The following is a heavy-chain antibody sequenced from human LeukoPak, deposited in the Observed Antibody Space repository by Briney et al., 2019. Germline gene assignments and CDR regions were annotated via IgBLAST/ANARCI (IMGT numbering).Heavy chain of an antibody. CDR2: INPNSGGT. V-gene: IGHV1-2*02. CDR3: AISDYGGKSPPLDY. D-gene: IGHD4-23*01. CDR1: GYTFTGYF. Sequence: ASVKVSCKASGYTFTGYFIHWVRQPPGQGLEWMGWINPNSGGTNYGQKFQGRVTMTRETSISTAYMELSRLRSDDTAVYYCAISDYGGKSPPLDYWGQGTLVTVSS. J-gene: IGHJ4*02.